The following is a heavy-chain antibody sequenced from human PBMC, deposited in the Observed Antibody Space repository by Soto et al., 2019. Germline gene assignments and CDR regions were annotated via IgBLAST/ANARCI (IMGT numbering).Heavy chain of an antibody. D-gene: IGHD2-15*01. V-gene: IGHV3-48*01. J-gene: IGHJ4*02. CDR3: ARGYCSGGSCYSVVSFDY. Sequence: PGGSLRLSCAASGFTFSSYSMNWVRQAPGKGLEWVSYISSSSSTIYYADSVKGRFTISRDNAKNSLYLQMNSLRAEDTAVYYCARGYCSGGSCYSVVSFDYWGQGTLVTVSS. CDR1: GFTFSSYS. CDR2: ISSSSSTI.